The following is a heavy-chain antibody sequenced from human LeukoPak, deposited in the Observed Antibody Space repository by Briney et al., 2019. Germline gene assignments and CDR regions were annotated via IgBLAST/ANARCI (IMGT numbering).Heavy chain of an antibody. D-gene: IGHD6-19*01. J-gene: IGHJ4*02. CDR1: GGSISGYY. V-gene: IGHV4-4*08. CDR3: ARGSPRYLLPGYSSGWFDY. Sequence: PSETLSLTCTVSGGSISGYYWSWIRQPPGKGLEWIGRIYTSGSTNYNPSLKSRVTISVDTSKNQFSLKLSSVTAADTAVYYCARGSPRYLLPGYSSGWFDYWGQGTLVTVSS. CDR2: IYTSGST.